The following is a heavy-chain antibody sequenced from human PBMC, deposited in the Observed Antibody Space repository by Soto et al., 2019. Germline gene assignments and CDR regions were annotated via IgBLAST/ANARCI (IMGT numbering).Heavy chain of an antibody. CDR3: ARFEEIAVAGKRGYYFDY. CDR1: GYTFTSYY. V-gene: IGHV1-46*01. J-gene: IGHJ4*02. Sequence: VASVKVSCKASGYTFTSYYMRWVRQAPGQGLEWMGIINPSGGSTSYAQKFQGRVTMTRDTSTSTVYMELSSLRSEDTAVYYCARFEEIAVAGKRGYYFDYWGQGTLVTVSS. D-gene: IGHD6-19*01. CDR2: INPSGGST.